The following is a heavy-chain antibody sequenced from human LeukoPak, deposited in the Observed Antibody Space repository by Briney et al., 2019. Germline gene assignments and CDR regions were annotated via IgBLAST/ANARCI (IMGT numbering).Heavy chain of an antibody. Sequence: GASVKVSCKASGYTFTSYGISWVRQAPGQGLEWMGWISAYNGNTNYAQKLQGRVTMTTDTSTSTAYMELRSLRSEDTAVYYCASSRLYSGSYDFDYWGQGTLVTVSS. CDR3: ASSRLYSGSYDFDY. D-gene: IGHD1-26*01. CDR1: GYTFTSYG. J-gene: IGHJ4*02. CDR2: ISAYNGNT. V-gene: IGHV1-18*01.